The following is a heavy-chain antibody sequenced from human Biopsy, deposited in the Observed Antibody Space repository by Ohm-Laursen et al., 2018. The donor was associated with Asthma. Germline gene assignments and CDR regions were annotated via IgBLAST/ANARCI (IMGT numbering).Heavy chain of an antibody. Sequence: SLRLSCAASGFTVSRDYMFWVRQAPGKGLEWVSVIYSSGTSHTADSVRGRFTISRDYSKNTLYLQMHSLRAEDTAVYYCARGDSSGWSQYYFDYWGQGTLVTVS. CDR1: GFTVSRDY. CDR3: ARGDSSGWSQYYFDY. J-gene: IGHJ4*02. D-gene: IGHD6-19*01. CDR2: IYSSGTS. V-gene: IGHV3-53*01.